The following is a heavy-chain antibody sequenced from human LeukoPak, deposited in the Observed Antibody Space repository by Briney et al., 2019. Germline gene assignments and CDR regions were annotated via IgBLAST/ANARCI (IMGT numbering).Heavy chain of an antibody. CDR3: ARGHPVTMVRGVIILDAFDI. D-gene: IGHD3-10*01. V-gene: IGHV1-8*01. CDR2: MNPNSGNT. J-gene: IGHJ3*02. CDR1: GYTFTSYD. Sequence: SVKVSCKASGYTFTSYDINWVRQATGQGLEWMGWMNPNSGNTGYAQKFQGRVTMTRNTSISTAYMELSSLRSEDTAVYYCARGHPVTMVRGVIILDAFDIWGQGTMVTVSS.